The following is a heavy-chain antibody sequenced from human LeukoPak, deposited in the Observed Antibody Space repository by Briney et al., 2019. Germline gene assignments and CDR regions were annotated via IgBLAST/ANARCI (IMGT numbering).Heavy chain of an antibody. Sequence: GGSLTLSCATSGYTFSDFSVNWVRQAPGKGLEWVSSISVRSNYRYYADSVRGRFTISRDDARDSLFLQMNSLRAEDTAVYFCVRLRRNNDRSGYYYYYDYWGQGTLVTVSS. CDR1: GYTFSDFS. V-gene: IGHV3-21*01. J-gene: IGHJ4*02. CDR2: ISVRSNYR. D-gene: IGHD3-22*01. CDR3: VRLRRNNDRSGYYYYYDY.